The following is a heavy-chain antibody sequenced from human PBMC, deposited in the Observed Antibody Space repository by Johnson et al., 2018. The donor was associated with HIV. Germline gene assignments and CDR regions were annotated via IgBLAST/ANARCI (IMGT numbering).Heavy chain of an antibody. Sequence: VQLVESGGGVVLPGGSLRLSCAASGYTFRSYGMLWVRQAPGKGLEWVSYISSDGTTIYDADSVKGRFTISRDNAKNSLYLQMNSLRAEDTAVYYCAKDTRGSRDGYNRDDAFDIWGQGTMGTVSS. D-gene: IGHD5-24*01. CDR1: GYTFRSYG. J-gene: IGHJ3*02. V-gene: IGHV3-48*04. CDR3: AKDTRGSRDGYNRDDAFDI. CDR2: ISSDGTTI.